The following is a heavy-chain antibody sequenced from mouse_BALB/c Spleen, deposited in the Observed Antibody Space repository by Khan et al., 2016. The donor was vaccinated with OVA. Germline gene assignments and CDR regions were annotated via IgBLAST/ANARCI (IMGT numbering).Heavy chain of an antibody. CDR3: ARSNYYGSGLYAIDY. Sequence: DLVKPGASVKLSCKASGYTFTSYWINWIKQRPGQGLEWIGRIAPGSGSTSYNEMFKNKTILTVDTFSSTAYIQFSSLSSEDSAVFFCARSNYYGSGLYAIDYWGQGTSVTVSS. J-gene: IGHJ4*01. CDR1: GYTFTSYW. CDR2: IAPGSGST. V-gene: IGHV1S41*01. D-gene: IGHD1-1*01.